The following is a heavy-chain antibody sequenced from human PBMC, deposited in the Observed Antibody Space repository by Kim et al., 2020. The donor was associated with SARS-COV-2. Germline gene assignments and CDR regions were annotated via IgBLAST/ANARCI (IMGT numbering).Heavy chain of an antibody. V-gene: IGHV3-48*02. CDR3: ARDFIFAFDI. CDR1: GFTFSTYS. J-gene: IGHJ3*02. CDR2: IRSSGGTI. Sequence: GGSLRLSCAASGFTFSTYSMNWIRQAPGKGPEWISYIRSSGGTIEHADSVRGRFTISTDSATNSLYLQMNSLRDEDTAVYYCARDFIFAFDIWGQGTVVTVSS. D-gene: IGHD2-21*01.